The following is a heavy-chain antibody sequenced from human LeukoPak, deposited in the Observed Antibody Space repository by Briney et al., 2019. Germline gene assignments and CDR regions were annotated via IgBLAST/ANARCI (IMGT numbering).Heavy chain of an antibody. V-gene: IGHV3-49*04. Sequence: PGGSLRPSCTASGFSFGDYAMNWVRQAPGKGLEWVGCIRSTAYGGTREYAASVKGRFTISRDDSKSIAYLQMNSLKAEDTAVYYCTRDLSFEGVDALDIWGQGTMATVSS. D-gene: IGHD3/OR15-3a*01. CDR3: TRDLSFEGVDALDI. J-gene: IGHJ3*02. CDR2: IRSTAYGGTR. CDR1: GFSFGDYA.